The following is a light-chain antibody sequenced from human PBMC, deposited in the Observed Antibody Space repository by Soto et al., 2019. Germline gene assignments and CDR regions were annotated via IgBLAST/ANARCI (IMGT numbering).Light chain of an antibody. J-gene: IGKJ4*01. CDR1: QSVSSN. V-gene: IGKV3-15*01. CDR3: QQYNNWPALT. Sequence: EIVMTQSPATLSVSPGERATLSCRASQSVSSNLAWYQQKPGQAPRLLIYGASTRATGIPARFSGSGSGPEFTLTISSLQSEDFEVYYYQQYNNWPALTFGGGTKVEIK. CDR2: GAS.